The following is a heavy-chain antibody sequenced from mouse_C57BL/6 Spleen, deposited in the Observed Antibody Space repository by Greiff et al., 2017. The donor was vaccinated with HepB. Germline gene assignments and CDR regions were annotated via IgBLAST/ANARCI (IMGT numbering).Heavy chain of an antibody. CDR1: GYSITSGYY. V-gene: IGHV3-6*01. CDR3: AREDYKENMDY. J-gene: IGHJ4*01. D-gene: IGHD2-12*01. Sequence: VQLKESGPGLVKPSQSLSLTCSVTGYSITSGYYWNWIRQFPGNKLEWMGYISYDGSNNYNPSLKNRISITRDTSKNQFFLKLNSVTTEDTATYYCAREDYKENMDYWGQGTSVTVSS. CDR2: ISYDGSN.